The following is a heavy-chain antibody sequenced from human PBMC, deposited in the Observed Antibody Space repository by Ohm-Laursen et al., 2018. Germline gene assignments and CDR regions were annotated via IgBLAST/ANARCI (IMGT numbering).Heavy chain of an antibody. CDR1: GGSISSSSYY. CDR3: AKERDVSTGYALQH. CDR2: ISDSGGGT. Sequence: LSLTCAVSGGSISSSSYYWGWIRQAPGKGLEWVSTISDSGGGTYYADSVKGRFTISRDNSKNTLYLQMNSLRAEDTAVYYCAKERDVSTGYALQHWGQGTLVTVSS. D-gene: IGHD3-9*01. V-gene: IGHV3-23*01. J-gene: IGHJ1*01.